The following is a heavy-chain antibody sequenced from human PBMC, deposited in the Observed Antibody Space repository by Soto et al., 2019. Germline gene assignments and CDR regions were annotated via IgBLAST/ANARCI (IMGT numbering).Heavy chain of an antibody. J-gene: IGHJ6*03. Sequence: ASVKVSCKASGYTFTSYGISWVRQTPGQGLEWMGWISAYNGNTNYAQKLQGRVTMTTDTSTSTAYMELRSLRSDDTAVYYCARVHRELEPTRRYYYYYMDVWGKGTTVTVSS. CDR1: GYTFTSYG. D-gene: IGHD1-1*01. CDR2: ISAYNGNT. V-gene: IGHV1-18*01. CDR3: ARVHRELEPTRRYYYYYMDV.